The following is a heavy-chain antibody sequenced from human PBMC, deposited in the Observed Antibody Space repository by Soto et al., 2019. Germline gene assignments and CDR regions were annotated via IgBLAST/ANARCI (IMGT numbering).Heavy chain of an antibody. J-gene: IGHJ4*02. CDR3: AGVCVALGSSGYYLDY. Sequence: SETLSLTCAVYGGSFSGYYCSWIRQPPWKGLEWIGEINHSGSTNYNPSLKSRVTISVDTSKNQFSLKLSSVTAADTAVYYCAGVCVALGSSGYYLDYLGQGNLVTFSS. CDR1: GGSFSGYY. CDR2: INHSGST. D-gene: IGHD3-22*01. V-gene: IGHV4-34*01.